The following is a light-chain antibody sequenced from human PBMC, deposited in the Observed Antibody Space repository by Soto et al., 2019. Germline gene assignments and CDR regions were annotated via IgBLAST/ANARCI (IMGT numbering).Light chain of an antibody. Sequence: EIVLTQSPGTLSLSPGERATLSCRASQSVSSSYLAWYQQKPGQAPRLLIYGASSRATGIPDRFSGSGSGTDFTLTISRLEPEDLGVYYCQQYGSSLALTFGGGTKVEIK. V-gene: IGKV3-20*01. CDR3: QQYGSSLALT. J-gene: IGKJ4*01. CDR1: QSVSSSY. CDR2: GAS.